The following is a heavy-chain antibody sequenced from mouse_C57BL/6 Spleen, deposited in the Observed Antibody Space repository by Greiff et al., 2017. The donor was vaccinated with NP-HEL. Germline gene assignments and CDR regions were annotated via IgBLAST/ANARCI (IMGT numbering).Heavy chain of an antibody. D-gene: IGHD1-1*01. CDR1: GYAFSSYW. V-gene: IGHV1-80*01. Sequence: VQLQQSGAELVKPGASVKISCKASGYAFSSYWMNWVKQRPGTGLEWIGQIYPGDGDTNYNGKFKGKATLTADKSSSTAYMQLSSLTSEDSAVSFCARRELRYWYFDVWGTGTTVTVSS. CDR2: IYPGDGDT. J-gene: IGHJ1*03. CDR3: ARRELRYWYFDV.